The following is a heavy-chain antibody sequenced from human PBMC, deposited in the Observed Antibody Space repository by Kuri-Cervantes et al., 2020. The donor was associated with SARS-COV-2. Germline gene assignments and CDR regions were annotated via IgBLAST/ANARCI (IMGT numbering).Heavy chain of an antibody. J-gene: IGHJ4*02. CDR2: VNHRGST. Sequence: SETLSLTCAFYGESFSGYYWNWIRQSPGKGLEWIGEVNHRGSTNYNPSLKSRVTVSVDTSKNQFSLKLSSVTAADTAVYYCARGSIFSDTGGWYFDYWGQGTLVTVSS. CDR3: ARGSIFSDTGGWYFDY. D-gene: IGHD3-10*01. CDR1: GESFSGYY. V-gene: IGHV4-34*01.